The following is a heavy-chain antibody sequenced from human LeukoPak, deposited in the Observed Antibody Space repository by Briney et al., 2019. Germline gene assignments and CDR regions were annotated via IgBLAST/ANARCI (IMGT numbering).Heavy chain of an antibody. CDR2: ISAYNGNT. V-gene: IGHV1-18*04. CDR3: ARGEGAVVTGDY. Sequence: ASVKVSCKASGYTFTGYYMHWVRQAPGQGLEWMGWISAYNGNTNYAQKLQGRVTMTTDTSTSTAYMELRSLRSDDTAVYYCARGEGAVVTGDYWGQGTLVTVSS. D-gene: IGHD2-21*02. J-gene: IGHJ4*02. CDR1: GYTFTGYY.